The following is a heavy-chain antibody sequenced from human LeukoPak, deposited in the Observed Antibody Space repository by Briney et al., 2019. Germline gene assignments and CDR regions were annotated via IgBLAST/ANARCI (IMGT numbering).Heavy chain of an antibody. V-gene: IGHV3-33*01. CDR3: AREPLDV. CDR2: IWYDGSNK. J-gene: IGHJ6*02. CDR1: GITFRSYG. Sequence: GRSLRLSCAASGITFRSYGMHWVRQAPGKGLEWVAFIWYDGSNKYYADSVKGRFTISRDNAKNTLYLQMNSLRAEDTAVYYCAREPLDVWGQGTTVTVSS.